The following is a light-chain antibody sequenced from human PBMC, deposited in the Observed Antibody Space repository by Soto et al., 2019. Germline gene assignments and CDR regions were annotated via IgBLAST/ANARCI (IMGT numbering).Light chain of an antibody. Sequence: EILFTQSPFTLSLSPGERATLSCRASQSISNNYLAWYQQKPGQAPRLLIYGASSRATGIPDRFSGSGSGTDFTLTINRLEPDDFAVYHCQQYGSSSSWTFGQGTKVDIK. CDR3: QQYGSSSSWT. CDR2: GAS. CDR1: QSISNNY. V-gene: IGKV3-20*01. J-gene: IGKJ1*01.